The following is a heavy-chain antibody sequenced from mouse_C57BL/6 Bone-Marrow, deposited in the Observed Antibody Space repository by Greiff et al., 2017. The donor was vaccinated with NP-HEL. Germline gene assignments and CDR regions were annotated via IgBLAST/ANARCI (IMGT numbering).Heavy chain of an antibody. CDR2: IYPGSGST. CDR1: GYTFTSYW. V-gene: IGHV1-55*01. D-gene: IGHD1-1*01. CDR3: ARGGIYYCGSSYAGWFAY. J-gene: IGHJ3*01. Sequence: QVQLQQSGAELVKPGASVKMSCKASGYTFTSYWITWVKQRPGQGLEWIGDIYPGSGSTNYNEKFKCKATLTVDTSSSTAYMQLSSLTSEDSAVYCCARGGIYYCGSSYAGWFAYWGQGTLVTVSA.